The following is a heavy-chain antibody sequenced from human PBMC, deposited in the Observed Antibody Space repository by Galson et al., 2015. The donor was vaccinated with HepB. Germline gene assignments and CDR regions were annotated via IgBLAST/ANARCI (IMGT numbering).Heavy chain of an antibody. CDR1: GFSLSTSGMC. J-gene: IGHJ6*02. Sequence: LVKPTQTLTLTCTFSGFSLSTSGMCVGWIRQPPGEGLEWIGSIYYSGSTYYNPSLKSRVTISVDTSKNQFSLKLSSVTAADTAVYYCARGFSSGWPSYYYYGMDVWGQGTTVTVSS. D-gene: IGHD6-19*01. V-gene: IGHV4-39*07. CDR2: IYYSGST. CDR3: ARGFSSGWPSYYYYGMDV.